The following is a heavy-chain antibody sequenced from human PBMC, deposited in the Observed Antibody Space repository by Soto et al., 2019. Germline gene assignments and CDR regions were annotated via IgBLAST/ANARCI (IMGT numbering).Heavy chain of an antibody. D-gene: IGHD4-17*01. CDR2: ISGSSGSK. Sequence: EVQLVESGGDLVQPGGSLRVSCAASGFTLSSYWMRWVRQAPGKGLEWLSNISGSSGSKKYADAGKGRFTISRDNAKKSLYLEMHSLRAEDTAVYYCARYAAEVTTFFDHWGQGTLVTVSS. V-gene: IGHV3-48*04. CDR3: ARYAAEVTTFFDH. J-gene: IGHJ4*02. CDR1: GFTLSSYW.